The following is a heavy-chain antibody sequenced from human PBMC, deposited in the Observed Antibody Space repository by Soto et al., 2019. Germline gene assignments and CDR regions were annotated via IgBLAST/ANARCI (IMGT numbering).Heavy chain of an antibody. D-gene: IGHD5-18*01. CDR2: ITNDGRST. CDR3: ARGRYAYVTPPDFDY. CDR1: EFTFSDYN. J-gene: IGHJ4*02. V-gene: IGHV3-11*06. Sequence: GGSLRLSCTASEFTFSDYNMGWIRQAPGTGLEWVSYITNDGRSTKDADTVKGRFTISRDNPRNSLYMEMQSLRAEDTGVYYWARGRYAYVTPPDFDYWGPGTMLTVAS.